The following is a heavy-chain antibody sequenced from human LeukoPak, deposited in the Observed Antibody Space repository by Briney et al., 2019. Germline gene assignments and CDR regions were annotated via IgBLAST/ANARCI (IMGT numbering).Heavy chain of an antibody. CDR3: ANFYSSSWYSYFDS. V-gene: IGHV4-59*12. D-gene: IGHD6-13*01. J-gene: IGHJ4*02. CDR2: IYYSGRT. Sequence: PSETLSLTCTVSGGSISSYYWSWVRQPPGKGLEWLGYIYYSGRTNYNPSLKSRVTISVDTSKNQFSLKVSSVTAADTAVYYCANFYSSSWYSYFDSWGQGTLVTVSS. CDR1: GGSISSYY.